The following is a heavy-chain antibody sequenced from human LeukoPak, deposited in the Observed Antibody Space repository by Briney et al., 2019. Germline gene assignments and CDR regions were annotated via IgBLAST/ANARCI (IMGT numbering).Heavy chain of an antibody. CDR3: ARRWELPRTYYYGMDV. D-gene: IGHD1-26*01. V-gene: IGHV3-48*02. CDR2: ISSSSSTI. J-gene: IGHJ6*02. Sequence: GGSLRLSCAASGFTFSSYAMSWVRQAPGKGLEWVSYISSSSSTIYYADSVKGRFTISRDNAKNSLYLQMNSLRDEDTAVYYCARRWELPRTYYYGMDVWGQGTTVTVSS. CDR1: GFTFSSYA.